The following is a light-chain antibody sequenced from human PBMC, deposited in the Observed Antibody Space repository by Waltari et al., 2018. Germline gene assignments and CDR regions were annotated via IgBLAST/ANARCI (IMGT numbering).Light chain of an antibody. J-gene: IGKJ1*01. Sequence: DIQMPQSPLSLSASVGDSVTITCRARQTISKYLNWYQQKPGKAPKLLIHAASRLQSGVPSRFSGSGSETEFTLTINSLQLEDCAIYYCQQTYTTPTWTFGQGTRVDIK. CDR3: QQTYTTPTWT. V-gene: IGKV1-39*01. CDR2: AAS. CDR1: QTISKY.